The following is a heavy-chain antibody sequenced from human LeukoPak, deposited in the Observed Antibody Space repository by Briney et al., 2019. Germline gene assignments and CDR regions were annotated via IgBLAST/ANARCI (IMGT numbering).Heavy chain of an antibody. CDR2: ISYDGSNK. V-gene: IGHV3-30-3*01. Sequence: GGSLRLSCAASGFTFSNYAIHWVRQAPGKGVERVAFISYDGSNKHYADSVKGRFTISRDKAKNSLYLQMNSLRAEDTAVYYCARYSSGWPGYFDYWGQGTLVTVSS. CDR1: GFTFSNYA. J-gene: IGHJ4*02. CDR3: ARYSSGWPGYFDY. D-gene: IGHD6-25*01.